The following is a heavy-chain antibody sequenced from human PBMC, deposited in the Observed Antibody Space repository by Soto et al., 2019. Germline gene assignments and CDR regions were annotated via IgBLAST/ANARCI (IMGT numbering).Heavy chain of an antibody. CDR1: GFTVSSSA. CDR2: IDVGSANE. J-gene: IGHJ4*02. V-gene: IGHV1-58*01. Sequence: QMQLVQSGPEVKKPGTSVKVSCKTSGFTVSSSAVHWVRQARGHRLQWIGWIDVGSANENYAQILQEIVTISRDLSTSAAYMELSSLRPEVTAVYYCAADVGGYSDGLARHWGPGTLVTVSS. CDR3: AADVGGYSDGLARH. D-gene: IGHD5-18*01.